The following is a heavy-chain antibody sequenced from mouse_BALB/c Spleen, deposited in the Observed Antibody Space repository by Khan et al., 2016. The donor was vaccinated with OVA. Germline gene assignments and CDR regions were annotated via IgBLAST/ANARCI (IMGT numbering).Heavy chain of an antibody. V-gene: IGHV5-17*02. CDR3: ATSYFYGYYFDY. Sequence: EGEMEEDGGGLVQPGGSRKLSCAASGFTFSSYGMHWVRQAPEKGLEWVAYISGDSNTIYYADTVKGRFTISRDNPKNTLFLRMTSLMSEDTAMYYCATSYFYGYYFDYWGPGTTLTVSS. D-gene: IGHD1-1*01. CDR2: ISGDSNTI. CDR1: GFTFSSYG. J-gene: IGHJ2*01.